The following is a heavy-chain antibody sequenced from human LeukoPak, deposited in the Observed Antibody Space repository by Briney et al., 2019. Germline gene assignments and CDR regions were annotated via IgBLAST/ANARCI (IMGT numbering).Heavy chain of an antibody. Sequence: GGSLRLSCAASGFTFDDYAMHLVRQAPGKGLEWVSLISGDGGSTYYADSVKGRFTISRDNSKNSLYLQMNSLRTEDTALYYCANDYGDYGGDAFDTWGQGTMVTVSS. J-gene: IGHJ3*02. V-gene: IGHV3-43*02. CDR3: ANDYGDYGGDAFDT. CDR2: ISGDGGST. D-gene: IGHD4-17*01. CDR1: GFTFDDYA.